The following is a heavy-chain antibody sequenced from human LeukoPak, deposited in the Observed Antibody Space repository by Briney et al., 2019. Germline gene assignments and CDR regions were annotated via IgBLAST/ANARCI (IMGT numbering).Heavy chain of an antibody. CDR2: ISHDGSEK. CDR3: AKDYLGSSKSLDT. J-gene: IGHJ5*02. Sequence: PGRSLRLSCAASGFTFSNYGMHWVRQAPGKGLEWVTFISHDGSEKYYGDSVKGRFTISRDNSRNTLFLQMNRLRPEDTAVYYCAKDYLGSSKSLDTWGRGTLVTVSS. D-gene: IGHD6-13*01. V-gene: IGHV3-30*18. CDR1: GFTFSNYG.